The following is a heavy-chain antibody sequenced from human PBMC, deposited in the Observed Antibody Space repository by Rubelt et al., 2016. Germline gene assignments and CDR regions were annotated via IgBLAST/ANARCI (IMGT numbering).Heavy chain of an antibody. D-gene: IGHD6-19*01. CDR2: IYYSGST. V-gene: IGHV4-39*02. CDR1: GGSISSSRYF. CDR3: AREFLRIAVAGETDY. Sequence: QLQLQESGPGLVKPSETLALTCTVSGGSISSSRYFWGWIRQPPGKGLEWIGTIYYSGSTFYSPSLKSRVTISVDTSKNQFSLKLSSVTAADTAVYYCAREFLRIAVAGETDYWGQGTLVTVSS. J-gene: IGHJ4*02.